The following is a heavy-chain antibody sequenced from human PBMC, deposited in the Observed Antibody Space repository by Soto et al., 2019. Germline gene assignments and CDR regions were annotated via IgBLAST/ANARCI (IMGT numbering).Heavy chain of an antibody. J-gene: IGHJ4*02. CDR1: GYNFSRNW. V-gene: IGHV5-51*01. CDR3: ARPFGDTAMVIDY. D-gene: IGHD5-18*01. CDR2: IYPGDSDT. Sequence: GESLKISCKGSGYNFSRNWIGWVRQMPGKGLEWMGIIYPGDSDTRYSPSFQGQVTISADKSINTAYLQWSSLKASDTAIYYCARPFGDTAMVIDYWGQGTQVTVPS.